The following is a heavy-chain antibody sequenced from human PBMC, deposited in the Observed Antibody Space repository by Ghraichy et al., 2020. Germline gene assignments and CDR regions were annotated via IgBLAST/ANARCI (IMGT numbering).Heavy chain of an antibody. CDR1: GGSMSRYY. D-gene: IGHD1-1*01. CDR2: IYHSGAT. V-gene: IGHV4-4*07. J-gene: IGHJ6*02. CDR3: ARDNSFYVWDDKRYYFAMDV. Sequence: GSLRLSCSVSGGSMSRYYWSWIRQTAGEGLEWIGRIYHSGATYYSPSLKSRVTMSIDTSKNQFSLRLSTVTAADTAVYYCARDNSFYVWDDKRYYFAMDVWGQGTTVTVS.